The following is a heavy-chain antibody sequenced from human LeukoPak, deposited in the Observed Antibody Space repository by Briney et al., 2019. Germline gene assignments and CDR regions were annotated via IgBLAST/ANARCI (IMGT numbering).Heavy chain of an antibody. V-gene: IGHV3-30*01. CDR1: GFTFSSYA. CDR3: ARGTGTTGAYYFDY. D-gene: IGHD1-7*01. CDR2: ISYDGSNK. Sequence: PGGSLRLSCAASGFTFSSYAMHWVRQAPGKGLEWVAVISYDGSNKYYADSVKGRFTTSRDNSKNTLYLQMNSLRAEDTAVYYCARGTGTTGAYYFDYWGQGTLVTVSS. J-gene: IGHJ4*02.